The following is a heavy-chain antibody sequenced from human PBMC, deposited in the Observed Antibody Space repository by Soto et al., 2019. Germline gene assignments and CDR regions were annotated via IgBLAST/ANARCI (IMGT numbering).Heavy chain of an antibody. J-gene: IGHJ5*01. CDR3: EGCGRLEGCCRWFDF. Sequence: ASVKVSCKASGYTFTSYDINWVRQATGQGLEWMGWMNPNSGNTGYAQRFQGRVTMTRHTSISAAYMELRSLRSEDTAVYYCEGCGRLEGCCRWFDFWGQGTLVTVSS. D-gene: IGHD2-21*01. CDR2: MNPNSGNT. V-gene: IGHV1-8*01. CDR1: GYTFTSYD.